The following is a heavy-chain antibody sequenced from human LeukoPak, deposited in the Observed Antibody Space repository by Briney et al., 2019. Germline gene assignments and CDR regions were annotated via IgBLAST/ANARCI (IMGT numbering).Heavy chain of an antibody. J-gene: IGHJ6*02. CDR3: AIGPKSLRRWAQAVLNYGMYV. V-gene: IGHV4-34*01. CDR1: GGSFSGYY. Sequence: PSETLSLTCAVYGGSFSGYYWSWISQPPGKGLEWIGEINHSGSTNYNPSLKSRVTISVDTSKNQFSLKLSSVTAADTAVYYCAIGPKSLRRWAQAVLNYGMYVWGQGTTVTVSS. D-gene: IGHD4-17*01. CDR2: INHSGST.